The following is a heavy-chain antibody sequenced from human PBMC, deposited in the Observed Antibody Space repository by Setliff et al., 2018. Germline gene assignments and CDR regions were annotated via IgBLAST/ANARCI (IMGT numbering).Heavy chain of an antibody. CDR3: ARDRRGGYGAINWFDP. J-gene: IGHJ5*02. CDR1: GGSISSHY. CDR2: LYTSGDT. Sequence: PSETLSLTCTVSGGSISSHYWTWIRQPAGKGLEWIGRLYTSGDTNYNPSLKSRVSMSLDTSKNQFSLKLSSVTAADTAVYYCARDRRGGYGAINWFDPWGQGTLVTVSS. D-gene: IGHD3-16*01. V-gene: IGHV4-4*07.